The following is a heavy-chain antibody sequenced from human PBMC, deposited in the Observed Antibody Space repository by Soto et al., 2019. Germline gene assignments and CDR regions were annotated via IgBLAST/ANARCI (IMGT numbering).Heavy chain of an antibody. Sequence: ASVKVSCKASGYTFTSYYMHWVRQAPGQGLEWTGIINPSGGSTSYAQKFQGRVTMTRDTSTSTVYMELRSLRSDDTAVYYCARGSRYCSSTSCYWHWGQGTLVTVSS. CDR1: GYTFTSYY. CDR2: INPSGGST. D-gene: IGHD2-2*01. J-gene: IGHJ4*02. V-gene: IGHV1-46*01. CDR3: ARGSRYCSSTSCYWH.